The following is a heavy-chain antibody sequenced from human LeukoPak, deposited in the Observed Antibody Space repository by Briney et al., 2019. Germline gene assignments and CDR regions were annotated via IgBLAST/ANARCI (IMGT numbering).Heavy chain of an antibody. CDR2: ISSSGSTI. V-gene: IGHV3-11*01. CDR1: GFTFSDYY. Sequence: GGSLRLSCAASGFTFSDYYMSWIRQAPGKELEWVSYISSSGSTIYYADSVKGRFTISRDNAKNSLYLQMNSLRAEDTAVYYCARDSGVVSGSYRYYYYYYGMDVWGQGTTVTVSS. J-gene: IGHJ6*02. CDR3: ARDSGVVSGSYRYYYYYYGMDV. D-gene: IGHD1-26*01.